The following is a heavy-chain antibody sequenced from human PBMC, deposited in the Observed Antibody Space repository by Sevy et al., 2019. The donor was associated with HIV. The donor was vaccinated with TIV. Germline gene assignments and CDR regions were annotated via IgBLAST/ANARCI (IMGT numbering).Heavy chain of an antibody. J-gene: IGHJ6*02. CDR2: ISSSSSYI. Sequence: GGSLRLSCAASGFTFSSYSMNWVRQAPGKGLEWVSSISSSSSYIYYADSVKGRFTISRDNAKNSLYLKMNSRRAEDTAVYYCARESTIFGVPPFPYYYYGMDVWGQGTTVTVSS. CDR3: ARESTIFGVPPFPYYYYGMDV. CDR1: GFTFSSYS. D-gene: IGHD3-3*01. V-gene: IGHV3-21*01.